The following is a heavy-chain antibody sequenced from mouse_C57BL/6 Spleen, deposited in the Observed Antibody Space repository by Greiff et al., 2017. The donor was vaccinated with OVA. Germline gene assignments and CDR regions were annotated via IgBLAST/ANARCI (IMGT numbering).Heavy chain of an antibody. CDR1: GYTFTSYW. Sequence: QVQLQQPGAELVKPGASVKLSCKASGYTFTSYWMHWVKQRPGRGLEWMGRIDPNSGGTKYNEKFKSKATLTVDKTSSTAYMQLSSLTSEDSAVYYYARSYYRDAYYFDYWGQGTTLTVSS. D-gene: IGHD2-14*01. CDR2: IDPNSGGT. J-gene: IGHJ2*01. CDR3: ARSYYRDAYYFDY. V-gene: IGHV1-72*01.